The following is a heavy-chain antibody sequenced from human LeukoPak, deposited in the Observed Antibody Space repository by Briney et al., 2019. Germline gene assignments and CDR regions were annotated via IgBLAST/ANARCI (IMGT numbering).Heavy chain of an antibody. Sequence: PGGSLRLSRAASGFTLSDYYMSWIRPAPGKGLEGVSYISSSGSTIYYADSVKGRFTISRDNAKNALYLQMNSLRAEDTAVYYCARDRYYDFWSGYYGDWFDPWGQGTLVTVSS. J-gene: IGHJ5*02. CDR2: ISSSGSTI. CDR3: ARDRYYDFWSGYYGDWFDP. CDR1: GFTLSDYY. V-gene: IGHV3-11*01. D-gene: IGHD3-3*01.